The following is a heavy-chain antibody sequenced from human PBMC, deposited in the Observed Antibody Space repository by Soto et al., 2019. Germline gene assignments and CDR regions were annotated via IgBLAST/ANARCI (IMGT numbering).Heavy chain of an antibody. V-gene: IGHV1-69*01. J-gene: IGHJ2*01. CDR2: IIPIFGTA. CDR1: GGTFSSYA. D-gene: IGHD3-22*01. Sequence: QVQLVQSGAEVKKPGSSVKVSCKASGGTFSSYAISWVRQAPGQGLEWMGGIIPIFGTANYAQKFQGRVTITADESTSTAYMELGSLRSEDTAVYYCARGPPTYYYDSSGYPYGYFDLWGRGTLVTVSS. CDR3: ARGPPTYYYDSSGYPYGYFDL.